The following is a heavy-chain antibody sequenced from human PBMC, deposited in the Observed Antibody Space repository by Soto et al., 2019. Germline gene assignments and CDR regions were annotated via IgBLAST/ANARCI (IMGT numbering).Heavy chain of an antibody. CDR3: VLVNYYDSSGKRKYYGMDV. CDR1: GFTFSGYA. Sequence: PGGSLRLSCSASGFTFSGYAMHWVRQAPGKGLDYVSAISGNGGTTYHADSLKGRFTISRDNSKNTLYLQMSSLRAEDTAVYYCVLVNYYDSSGKRKYYGMDVWGQRTTVTVSS. V-gene: IGHV3-64D*08. D-gene: IGHD3-22*01. CDR2: ISGNGGTT. J-gene: IGHJ6*02.